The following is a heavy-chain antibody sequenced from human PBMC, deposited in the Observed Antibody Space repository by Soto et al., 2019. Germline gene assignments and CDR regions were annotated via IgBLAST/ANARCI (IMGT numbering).Heavy chain of an antibody. CDR2: INHSGST. D-gene: IGHD3-3*01. CDR1: GGSFSGYY. Sequence: SETLSLTCAVYGGSFSGYYWSLIRQPPGKGLEWIGEINHSGSTNYNPSLKSRVTISVDTSKNQFSLKLSSVTAADTAVYYCAREGHVLRFLVWLPAPLNHQADYYYYGMDVWGQGTTVTVSS. CDR3: AREGHVLRFLVWLPAPLNHQADYYYYGMDV. J-gene: IGHJ6*02. V-gene: IGHV4-34*01.